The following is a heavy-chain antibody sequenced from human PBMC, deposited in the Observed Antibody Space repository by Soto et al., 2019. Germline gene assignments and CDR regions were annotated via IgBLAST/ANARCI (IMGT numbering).Heavy chain of an antibody. CDR3: ANPYCTSASCYHYYYAMDV. D-gene: IGHD2-2*01. V-gene: IGHV3-23*04. Sequence: EVQLVESGGGLVQPGGSLRLSCAASGFTFSSYAMSWVRQAPGKGLEWVSAISGSGGSTYYADSVKGRFTISRDNSKNTLYLQMNSLRAEDTAVYYCANPYCTSASCYHYYYAMDVWGQGTTVTVSS. CDR2: ISGSGGST. J-gene: IGHJ6*02. CDR1: GFTFSSYA.